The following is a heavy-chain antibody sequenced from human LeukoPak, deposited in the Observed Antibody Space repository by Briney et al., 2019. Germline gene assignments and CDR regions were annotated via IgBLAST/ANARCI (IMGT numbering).Heavy chain of an antibody. CDR3: ARDRRAFDI. CDR2: IFPSGGEI. V-gene: IGHV3-23*01. CDR1: GFTFSSYA. J-gene: IGHJ3*02. Sequence: GGSLRLSCAASGFTFSSYAMSWVRQPPGKGLEWVSSIFPSGGEIHYADSVRGRFTISRDNSKNTLYLQMNSLRAEDTAVYYCARDRRAFDIWGQGTMVTVSS.